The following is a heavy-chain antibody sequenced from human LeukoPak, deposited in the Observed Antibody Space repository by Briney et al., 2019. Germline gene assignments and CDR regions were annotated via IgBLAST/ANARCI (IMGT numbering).Heavy chain of an antibody. J-gene: IGHJ4*02. V-gene: IGHV3-7*01. CDR1: GFAFSSYW. CDR3: ARHGAYSFDS. Sequence: GGSLRLSCAASGFAFSSYWMGWVRQAPGKGLEWVANINQDGSDQYYVDSVKGRFTISGDNAKISLFLQMNSLRAKDTAVYYCARHGAYSFDSWGQGTLVTVSS. D-gene: IGHD4-17*01. CDR2: INQDGSDQ.